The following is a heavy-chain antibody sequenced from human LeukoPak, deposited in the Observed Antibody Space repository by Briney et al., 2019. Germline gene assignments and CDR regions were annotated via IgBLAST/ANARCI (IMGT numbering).Heavy chain of an antibody. CDR1: GYTFTSNY. J-gene: IGHJ6*03. D-gene: IGHD6-13*01. V-gene: IGHV1-46*01. CDR3: ARDKGSSLSGYYYYYYMDV. Sequence: ASVKVSCTAFGYTFTSNYMHWVRQAPGQGPEWMGVISPSGGSTTYAQKFQGRVTLTRDMSTSTDYLELSSLRSEDTAVYYCARDKGSSLSGYYYYYYMDVWGKGTTVTVSS. CDR2: ISPSGGST.